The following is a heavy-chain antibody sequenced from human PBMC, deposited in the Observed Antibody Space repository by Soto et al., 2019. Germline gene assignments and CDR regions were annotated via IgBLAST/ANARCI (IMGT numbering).Heavy chain of an antibody. CDR3: VRDQKYFRVNGNWFDP. J-gene: IGHJ5*01. V-gene: IGHV1-18*04. D-gene: IGHD2-2*01. CDR2: VSGNNGAS. Sequence: GXSVKASCKASVYTSSYFGISWVRQAPGQGLEWMGWVSGNNGASNPAPKVQGRITMTLDTSTGVSYMALRSLRSDDTAIYYCVRDQKYFRVNGNWFDPWGQGTLVTVSS. CDR1: VYTSSYFG.